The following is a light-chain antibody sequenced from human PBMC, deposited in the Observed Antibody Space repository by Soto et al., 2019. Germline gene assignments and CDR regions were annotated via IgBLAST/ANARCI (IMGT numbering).Light chain of an antibody. J-gene: IGKJ4*01. V-gene: IGKV1-39*01. Sequence: IQMTQSPSSLSASVGDRVTITCRASQSISSYLNWYQQKPGKAPKLLIYAASSLQSGGPSRFSGSGTGTDFPLTISSLQPEDFATYYCQQSYSTLPLTFGGGTKVEIK. CDR2: AAS. CDR3: QQSYSTLPLT. CDR1: QSISSY.